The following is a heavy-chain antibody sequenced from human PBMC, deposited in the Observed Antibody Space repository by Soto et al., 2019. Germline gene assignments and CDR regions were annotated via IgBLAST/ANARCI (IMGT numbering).Heavy chain of an antibody. CDR1: GFTFSSYG. Sequence: PGGSLRLSCAASGFTFSSYGMHWVRQAPGKGLEWVAVISYDGSNKYYADSVKGRFTISRDNSKNTLYLQMNSLRAEDTAVYYCAKAGATTGIYYYYGMDVWGQGTTVTVSS. CDR2: ISYDGSNK. D-gene: IGHD1-26*01. CDR3: AKAGATTGIYYYYGMDV. V-gene: IGHV3-30*18. J-gene: IGHJ6*02.